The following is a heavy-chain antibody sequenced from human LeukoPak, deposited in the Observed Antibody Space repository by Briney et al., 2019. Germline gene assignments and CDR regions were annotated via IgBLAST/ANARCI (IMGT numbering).Heavy chain of an antibody. J-gene: IGHJ4*02. CDR1: GFIFSSYV. V-gene: IGHV3-30*04. Sequence: GGSLRLSCAASGFIFSSYVMQRVRQAPGKGLEWVAAISSDGSNKYYTDSVKGRFTISRDNSKNTLYLQMNSLRAEDTAEYYCARDTSTTLDYWGQGTLVTVYS. CDR2: ISSDGSNK. CDR3: ARDTSTTLDY. D-gene: IGHD2-15*01.